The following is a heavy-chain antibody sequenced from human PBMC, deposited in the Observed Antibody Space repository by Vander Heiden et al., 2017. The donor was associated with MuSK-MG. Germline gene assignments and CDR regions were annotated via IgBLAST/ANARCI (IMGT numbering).Heavy chain of an antibody. CDR1: GGSISSSSYY. V-gene: IGHV4-39*01. CDR2: IYYSGST. J-gene: IGHJ4*02. Sequence: QLQLQQSGPGLAKPSETLSLTCTAPGGSISSSSYYWRWIRQPPGKGLEWIGSIYYSGSTYYNPSRKSRVTISVDTSKNQFSLKLSSVTAADTAVYYCARHDGSDWGQGTRVTVSA. D-gene: IGHD1-26*01. CDR3: ARHDGSD.